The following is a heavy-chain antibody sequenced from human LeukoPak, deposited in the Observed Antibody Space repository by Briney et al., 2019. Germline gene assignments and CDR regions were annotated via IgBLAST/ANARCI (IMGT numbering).Heavy chain of an antibody. V-gene: IGHV4-59*01. CDR1: GDSIRNYY. D-gene: IGHD3-10*01. Sequence: SETLSLTCTVSGDSIRNYYWSWIRQPPGKGLEWIGYIYGSGSTNYNPALTGRITMSVDRSTNQFSLKLTSVTAADTAVYYCARVRRLGELIYMDVWGQGTTVAVPS. CDR2: IYGSGST. CDR3: ARVRRLGELIYMDV. J-gene: IGHJ6*02.